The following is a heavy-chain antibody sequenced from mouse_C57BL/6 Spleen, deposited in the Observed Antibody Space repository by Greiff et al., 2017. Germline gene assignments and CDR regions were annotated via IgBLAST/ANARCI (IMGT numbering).Heavy chain of an antibody. J-gene: IGHJ1*03. V-gene: IGHV5-17*01. D-gene: IGHD1-1*01. CDR1: GFTFSDYG. CDR3: ARSDYYGSNYHWYFDV. Sequence: EVKLVESGGGLVKPGGSLKLSCAASGFTFSDYGMHWVRQAPEKGLEWVAYISSGSSTINYADTVKGRFTISRDNAKNTLFLQMTSLRSEDTDMYYCARSDYYGSNYHWYFDVWGTGTTVTVSS. CDR2: ISSGSSTI.